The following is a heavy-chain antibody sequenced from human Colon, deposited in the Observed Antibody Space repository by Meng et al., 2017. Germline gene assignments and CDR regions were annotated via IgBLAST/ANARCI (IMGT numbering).Heavy chain of an antibody. CDR2: INHSGST. V-gene: IGHV4-34*01. CDR1: GGSFSGYY. J-gene: IGHJ4*02. Sequence: HQPGWGSGLLKTSDTLYLSCAVYGGSFSGYYWSWIRQPPGKGLEWIGEINHSGSTNYNPSLKSRVTISVDTSKNQFSLKLSSVTAADTAVYYCARVRITIFGVVSTFDYWGQGTLVTVSS. D-gene: IGHD3-3*01. CDR3: ARVRITIFGVVSTFDY.